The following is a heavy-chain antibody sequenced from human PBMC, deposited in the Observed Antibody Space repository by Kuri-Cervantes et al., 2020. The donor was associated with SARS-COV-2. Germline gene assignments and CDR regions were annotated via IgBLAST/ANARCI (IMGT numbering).Heavy chain of an antibody. V-gene: IGHV1-69*02. CDR1: GGTYSSYT. CDR3: ARVEEYGDSYYYYYGMDV. D-gene: IGHD4-17*01. Sequence: SVKVSCKASGGTYSSYTISWVRQAPGQGLEWMGRIIPILGIANYAQKFQGRVTITADESTSTAYMELSSLRSEDTAVYYCARVEEYGDSYYYYYGMDVWGQGTTVTVS. J-gene: IGHJ6*02. CDR2: IIPILGIA.